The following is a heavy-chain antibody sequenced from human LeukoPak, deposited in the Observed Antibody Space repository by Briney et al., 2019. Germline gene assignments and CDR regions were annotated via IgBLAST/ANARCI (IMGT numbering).Heavy chain of an antibody. D-gene: IGHD6-19*01. CDR3: ARDPSSGWHGDAFDI. Sequence: SETLSLTCTVSGGSISSSSYYWGWIRQPPGKGLEWIGSIYYSGSTYYNPSLKSRVTISVDTSKNQFSLKLSSVTAADTAVYYCARDPSSGWHGDAFDIWGQGTMVTVSS. CDR2: IYYSGST. CDR1: GGSISSSSYY. V-gene: IGHV4-39*02. J-gene: IGHJ3*02.